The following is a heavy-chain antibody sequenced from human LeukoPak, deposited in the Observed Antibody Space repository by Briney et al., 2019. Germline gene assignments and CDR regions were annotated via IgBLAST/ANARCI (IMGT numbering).Heavy chain of an antibody. V-gene: IGHV1-69*13. CDR1: GGTFSSYA. CDR3: ARDGPHMVRGVIIAGGRGYFDY. J-gene: IGHJ4*02. D-gene: IGHD3-10*01. CDR2: IIPIFGTA. Sequence: GASVKVSCKASGGTFSSYAISWVRQAPGQGLEWMGGIIPIFGTANYAQKFQGRVTITADESTSTAYMELSSLRSEDTAVYYCARDGPHMVRGVIIAGGRGYFDYWGQGTLVTVSS.